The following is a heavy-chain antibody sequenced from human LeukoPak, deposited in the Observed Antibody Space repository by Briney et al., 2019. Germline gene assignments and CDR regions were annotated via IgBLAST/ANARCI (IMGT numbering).Heavy chain of an antibody. CDR3: ARVAAAGTIHYYGMDV. J-gene: IGHJ6*02. V-gene: IGHV1-69*04. Sequence: SVKLLRKATAGTFSSYAISWVRQAPGQGLEWMGRIIPILGIANYAQKFQGRVTITADKSTSTAYMELSSLRSEDTAVYYCARVAAAGTIHYYGMDVWGQGTTVTVSS. CDR1: AGTFSSYA. D-gene: IGHD6-13*01. CDR2: IIPILGIA.